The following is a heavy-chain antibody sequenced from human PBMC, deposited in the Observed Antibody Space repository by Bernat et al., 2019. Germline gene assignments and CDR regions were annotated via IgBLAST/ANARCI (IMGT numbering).Heavy chain of an antibody. D-gene: IGHD3-22*01. CDR3: ARDNYYDSSGAFEYFQH. CDR1: GYTFTSYG. Sequence: QVQLVQSGAEVKKPGASVKVSCKASGYTFTSYGISWVRQAPGQGLEWMGWISAYNGNTNYAQKLQGRVTTTTDTSTSTAYMELKSLRSDDTAVYYCARDNYYDSSGAFEYFQHWGQGTLVTVSS. V-gene: IGHV1-18*01. CDR2: ISAYNGNT. J-gene: IGHJ1*01.